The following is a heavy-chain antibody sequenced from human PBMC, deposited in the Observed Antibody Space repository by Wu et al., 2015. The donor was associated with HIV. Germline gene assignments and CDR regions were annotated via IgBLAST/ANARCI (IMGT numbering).Heavy chain of an antibody. D-gene: IGHD6-19*01. J-gene: IGHJ4*02. CDR2: MNPKSRNT. V-gene: IGHV1-8*01. CDR3: ARQRAYTSGWYIYDY. CDR1: GYTFTSYD. Sequence: QVQLVQSGAEVKKPGASVKVSCKASGYTFTSYDINWVRQATGQGLEWMGWMNPKSRNTGYAQKFQGRVTMTRDTSISTAYMELSSLRSEDTAVYYCARQRAYTSGWYIYDYWGQGTRGHRRPQ.